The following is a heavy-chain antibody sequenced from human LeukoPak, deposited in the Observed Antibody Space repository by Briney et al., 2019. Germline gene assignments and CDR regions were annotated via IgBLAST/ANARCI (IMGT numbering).Heavy chain of an antibody. CDR2: IHHSGST. D-gene: IGHD5-24*01. Sequence: SETLSLTCSVSGGSLSDFHWGWIRQTPGKGLEWIGYIHHSGSTYYSPSLKSRVTISIDTSKNQFSLKLSSVTAADTAVYYCARGQRWLQLPFDYWGQGTLVTVSS. CDR1: GGSLSDFH. V-gene: IGHV4-59*01. J-gene: IGHJ4*02. CDR3: ARGQRWLQLPFDY.